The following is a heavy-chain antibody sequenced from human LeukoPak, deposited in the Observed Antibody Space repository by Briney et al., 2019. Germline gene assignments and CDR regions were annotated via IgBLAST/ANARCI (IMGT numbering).Heavy chain of an antibody. V-gene: IGHV3-33*01. D-gene: IGHD6-19*01. CDR2: IWYDGSKK. CDR3: VRDGGAGFDY. CDR1: GFTFSSYG. J-gene: IGHJ4*02. Sequence: GGSLRLSCATSGFTFSSYGIHWVRQAPGKGLEWVAVIWYDGSKKYYADSVKGRFTISRDDSKNTLYLQMNSLRAEGTAVYYCVRDGGAGFDYWGQGTLVTVSS.